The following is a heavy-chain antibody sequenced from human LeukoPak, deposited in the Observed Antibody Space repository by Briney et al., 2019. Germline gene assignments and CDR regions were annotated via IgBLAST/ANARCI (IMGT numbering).Heavy chain of an antibody. Sequence: SETLSLTCAVYGGSFSGYYWSWIRNPPGKGLGWIGEINHSGSTNYNPSLKSRVTISVDTSRNQFSLKLSSVTAADTAVYYCARGPFNWNYEAYFDYWGQGTLVTVSS. CDR1: GGSFSGYY. V-gene: IGHV4-34*01. D-gene: IGHD1-7*01. J-gene: IGHJ4*02. CDR2: INHSGST. CDR3: ARGPFNWNYEAYFDY.